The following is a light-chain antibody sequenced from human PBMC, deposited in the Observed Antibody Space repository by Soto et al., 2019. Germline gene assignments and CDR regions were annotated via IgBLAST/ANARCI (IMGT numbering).Light chain of an antibody. Sequence: EFVFSQSPSTLSLSPGEDATLSCRASQSVTRNLAWYRQRPGQAPSLLIYDASSRATGIPDRFSGSGSGTDFTLTISSLEPEDFAVYYCQQSDNWPPEISFGQGARLAI. V-gene: IGKV3-11*01. J-gene: IGKJ5*01. CDR3: QQSDNWPPEIS. CDR2: DAS. CDR1: QSVTRN.